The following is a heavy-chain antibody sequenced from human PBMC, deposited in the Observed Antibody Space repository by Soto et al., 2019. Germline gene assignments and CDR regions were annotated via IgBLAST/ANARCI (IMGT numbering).Heavy chain of an antibody. CDR3: ARDHRGGNSGGRFDP. Sequence: QVQLLQSGSEVKKPGASVKVSCKASGYTFSGYGLTWVRQAPGQGLEWMGWISTYNGDTKYAQKHQGRVTMTTDTSTSTAYLEMRSLRSDDTAVYYCARDHRGGNSGGRFDPWGQGTLVTVSS. V-gene: IGHV1-18*01. CDR2: ISTYNGDT. D-gene: IGHD2-21*02. J-gene: IGHJ5*02. CDR1: GYTFSGYG.